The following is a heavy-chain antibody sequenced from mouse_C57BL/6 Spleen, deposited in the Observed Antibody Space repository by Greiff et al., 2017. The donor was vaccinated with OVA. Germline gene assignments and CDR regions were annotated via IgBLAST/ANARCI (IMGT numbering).Heavy chain of an antibody. J-gene: IGHJ3*01. D-gene: IGHD1-1*01. CDR1: GYTFTSYW. V-gene: IGHV1-50*01. CDR2: IDPSDSYT. Sequence: QVQLQQPGAELVKPGASVKLSCKASGYTFTSYWMQWVKQRPGQGLEWIGEIDPSDSYTNYNQKFKGKATLTVDTSSSTAYMQLSSLTSEDSAVYYCARRSGSSDGWFAYWGQGTLVTVSA. CDR3: ARRSGSSDGWFAY.